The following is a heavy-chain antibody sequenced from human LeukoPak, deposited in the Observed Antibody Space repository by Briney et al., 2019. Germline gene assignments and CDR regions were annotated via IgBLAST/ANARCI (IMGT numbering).Heavy chain of an antibody. Sequence: PSETLSLTCTVSGGSISSSNYYWGWIRQPRGKGLEWLGNIYYSGSTYYNPSLKSRVTISVDTSKNQFSLKLSSVTATDTAVYYCARQDGYCSSTSCTGYFDSWGQGTLVTVSS. D-gene: IGHD2-2*03. V-gene: IGHV4-39*01. CDR1: GGSISSSNYY. J-gene: IGHJ4*02. CDR2: IYYSGST. CDR3: ARQDGYCSSTSCTGYFDS.